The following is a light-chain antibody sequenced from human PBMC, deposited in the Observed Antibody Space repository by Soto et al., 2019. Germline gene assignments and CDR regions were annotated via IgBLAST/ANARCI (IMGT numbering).Light chain of an antibody. Sequence: EIVLTQSPGTLSLSPGERATLSCRASQTVSSSYLAWYQQKPGQAPRLLIYGASIRATGTPDRFSGSGSGTEFTLSISRLEPEDFAVYYYQQYGGSLITFGQGTRLDI. CDR3: QQYGGSLIT. J-gene: IGKJ5*01. V-gene: IGKV3-20*01. CDR2: GAS. CDR1: QTVSSSY.